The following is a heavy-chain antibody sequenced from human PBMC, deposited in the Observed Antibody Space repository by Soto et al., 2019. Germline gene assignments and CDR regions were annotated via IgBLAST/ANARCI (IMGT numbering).Heavy chain of an antibody. D-gene: IGHD4-17*01. CDR2: IYSGGST. V-gene: IGHV3-53*01. CDR1: GFSVSSNY. CDR3: AREPTTVWYYFDY. Sequence: GGSLRLSCAASGFSVSSNYMSWVRQAPGKGLEWVSVIYSGGSTYYADSVKGRFTISRDNSKNTLYLQMNSLRAEDTAVYYCAREPTTVWYYFDYWGQGTLVTVSS. J-gene: IGHJ4*02.